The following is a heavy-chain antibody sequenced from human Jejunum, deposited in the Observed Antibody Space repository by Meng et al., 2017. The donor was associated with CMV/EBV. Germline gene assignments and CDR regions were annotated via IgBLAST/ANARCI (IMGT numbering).Heavy chain of an antibody. CDR1: EYTLTDYY. CDR3: ARDLLGSLNWFDP. Sequence: QVQLVQSGAEVKKPGASVKVSSKSSEYTLTDYYLHWVRQAPGQGLEWMGRINPNSGATGYAQRFQGRVTMTRDTSISTVYMELTSLRSDDTAMYYCARDLLGSLNWFDPWGQGALVTVSS. V-gene: IGHV1-2*06. J-gene: IGHJ5*02. D-gene: IGHD2-15*01. CDR2: INPNSGAT.